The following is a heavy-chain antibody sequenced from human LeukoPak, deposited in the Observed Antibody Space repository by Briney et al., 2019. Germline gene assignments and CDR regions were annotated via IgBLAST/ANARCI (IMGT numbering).Heavy chain of an antibody. CDR1: GFSFSSYC. V-gene: IGHV3-7*01. CDR3: ARDTTTYCSSTSCYRKVSWFDP. J-gene: IGHJ5*02. Sequence: GGSLRLSCAASGFSFSSYCMTWVRQAPGKGLEWVANIKQDGSEKYYGDSVKGRFTISRDNAKNSLYLKMNSLRAEDTAVYYCARDTTTYCSSTSCYRKVSWFDPWGQGTLVTVSS. D-gene: IGHD2-2*01. CDR2: IKQDGSEK.